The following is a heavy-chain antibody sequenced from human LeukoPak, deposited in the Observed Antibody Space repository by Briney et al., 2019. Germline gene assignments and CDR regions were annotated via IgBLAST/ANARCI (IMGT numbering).Heavy chain of an antibody. CDR2: ISSSSSYI. CDR3: ARVDSSGWYPEFDY. D-gene: IGHD6-19*01. Sequence: GGSLRLSCAASGFSVRSNYMNWVRQAPGKGLEWVSSISSSSSYIYYADSVKGRFTISRDNAKNSLYLQMNSLRAEDTAVYYCARVDSSGWYPEFDYWGQGTLVTVSS. J-gene: IGHJ4*02. CDR1: GFSVRSNY. V-gene: IGHV3-21*01.